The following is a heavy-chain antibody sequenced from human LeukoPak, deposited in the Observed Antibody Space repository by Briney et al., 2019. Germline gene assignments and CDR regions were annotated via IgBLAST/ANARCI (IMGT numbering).Heavy chain of an antibody. V-gene: IGHV3-21*01. CDR3: ARVVGYYYYMDV. Sequence: GGSLRLSCAASGFTFSSYSINWVRQAPGKGLKWVSSISSTSSYIYYADSVKGRFTISRDNTKNSLYLQMNSLRAEDTAVYYCARVVGYYYYMDVWGKGTTVTVSS. D-gene: IGHD1-26*01. CDR2: ISSTSSYI. J-gene: IGHJ6*03. CDR1: GFTFSSYS.